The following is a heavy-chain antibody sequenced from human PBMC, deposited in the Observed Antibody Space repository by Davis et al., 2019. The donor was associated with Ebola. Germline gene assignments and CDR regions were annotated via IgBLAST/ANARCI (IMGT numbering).Heavy chain of an antibody. Sequence: GESLKISCKGSGYSFTSHWIVWVRQMPGKGLECMGIIFPGDSDTRYSPSFEGQVTISADKSISTAYLQWSSLKASDTAMYYCARPTFARDLDAFDIWGQGTMVTVSS. CDR3: ARPTFARDLDAFDI. V-gene: IGHV5-51*01. CDR2: IFPGDSDT. CDR1: GYSFTSHW. J-gene: IGHJ3*02.